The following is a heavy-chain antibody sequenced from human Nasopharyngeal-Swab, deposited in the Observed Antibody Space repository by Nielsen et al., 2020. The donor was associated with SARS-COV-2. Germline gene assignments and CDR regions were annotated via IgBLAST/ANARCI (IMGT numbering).Heavy chain of an antibody. Sequence: SETLSLTCTVSGVSITSQYWSWIRQPPGKGLEWIGYISHNSGTSYSPSLKSRVTMFMDTSKNQFSRRLRSVTAADTAVYYCAKEGATGWFDPWGQGTLVTVSS. CDR1: GVSITSQY. CDR3: AKEGATGWFDP. V-gene: IGHV4-59*11. CDR2: ISHNSGT. J-gene: IGHJ5*02.